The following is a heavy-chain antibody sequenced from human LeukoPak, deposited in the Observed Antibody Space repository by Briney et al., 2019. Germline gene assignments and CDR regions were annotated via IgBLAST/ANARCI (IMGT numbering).Heavy chain of an antibody. CDR3: ARQRGYCTNGVCYTWYFDY. D-gene: IGHD2-8*01. CDR1: GGSISSSSYY. CDR2: IYYSGST. J-gene: IGHJ4*02. Sequence: SETLSLTCTVSGGSISSSSYYWGWIRQPPRKGLEWIGSIYYSGSTYYNPSLKSRVTISVDTSKNQFSLKLSSVTAADTAVYYCARQRGYCTNGVCYTWYFDYWGQGTLVTVSS. V-gene: IGHV4-39*01.